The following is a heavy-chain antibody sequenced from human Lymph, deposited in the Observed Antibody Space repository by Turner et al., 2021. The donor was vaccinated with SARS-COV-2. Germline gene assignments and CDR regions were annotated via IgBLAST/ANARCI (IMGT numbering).Heavy chain of an antibody. CDR1: CGSISSSSYC. V-gene: IGHV4-39*01. CDR3: ARNAYDFWSGYFSVRDVGI. J-gene: IGHJ3*02. Sequence: QLQLQESGPGLVKPSETLSLTCTISCGSISSSSYCWGWIRQPPGKGLECIGSIYYSGSTYYNPSLKSRVTISVDTSKNQFSLKLGSVTEADTAVYYCARNAYDFWSGYFSVRDVGIWGQGTIVTFSS. D-gene: IGHD3-3*01. CDR2: IYYSGST.